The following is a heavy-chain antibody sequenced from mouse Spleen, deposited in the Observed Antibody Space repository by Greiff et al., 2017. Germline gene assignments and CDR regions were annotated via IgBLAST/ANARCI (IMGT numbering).Heavy chain of an antibody. CDR3: ASYYYGSGYFDY. V-gene: IGHV1-55*01. D-gene: IGHD1-1*01. Sequence: VQLQQPGAELVKPGASVKMSCKASGYTFTSYWITWVKQRPGQGLEWIGDIYPGSGSTNYNEKFKSKATLTVDTSSSTAYMQLSSLTSEDSAVYYCASYYYGSGYFDYWGQGTTLTVSS. J-gene: IGHJ2*01. CDR1: GYTFTSYW. CDR2: IYPGSGST.